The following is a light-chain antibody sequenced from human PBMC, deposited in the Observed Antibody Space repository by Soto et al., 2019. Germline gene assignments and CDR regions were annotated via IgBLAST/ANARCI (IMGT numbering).Light chain of an antibody. CDR2: KTS. CDR3: QHYNDYSWT. Sequence: DIHMTQSPSTLSASVGDRVTITCRASQSISIWLAWYQQKPGKAPNLLIYKTSSLETGVPSRFSGSGSGTEFTLTISSLQPDDFATNYCQHYNDYSWTFGQGTKVEVK. J-gene: IGKJ1*01. V-gene: IGKV1-5*03. CDR1: QSISIW.